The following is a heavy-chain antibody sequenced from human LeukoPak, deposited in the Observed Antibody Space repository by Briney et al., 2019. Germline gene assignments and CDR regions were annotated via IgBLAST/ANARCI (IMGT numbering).Heavy chain of an antibody. Sequence: GGSLRLSCAASGFTFNTYDMSWVRQAPGKGLEWVSAISGSGRTTHYADSVKGRFTISRDNSKNTLYLQMNSLRAQDTAIYYCATSGGRGWGQRTLVTVSS. CDR3: ATSGGRG. CDR1: GFTFNTYD. V-gene: IGHV3-23*01. J-gene: IGHJ4*02. CDR2: ISGSGRTT.